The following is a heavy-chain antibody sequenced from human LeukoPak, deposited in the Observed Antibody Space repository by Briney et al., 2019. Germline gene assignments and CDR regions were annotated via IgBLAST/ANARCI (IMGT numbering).Heavy chain of an antibody. V-gene: IGHV3-74*01. CDR2: IRPDGRET. Sequence: GGSLRLSRAASGFTFTNHWMHWVRQAPGKGLVWVSRIRPDGRETNHADSVKGRFTISRDNAKNTLYLQMNSLGAEDTAVYYCGRDAVLGSGSVDCWGQGVLVTVSS. CDR1: GFTFTNHW. CDR3: GRDAVLGSGSVDC. D-gene: IGHD3-10*01. J-gene: IGHJ4*02.